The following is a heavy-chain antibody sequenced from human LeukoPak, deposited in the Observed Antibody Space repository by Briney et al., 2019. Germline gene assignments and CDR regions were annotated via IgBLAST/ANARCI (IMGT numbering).Heavy chain of an antibody. CDR2: IRYDGSNK. CDR1: GFTFSSYG. J-gene: IGHJ4*02. V-gene: IGHV3-30*02. CDR3: ATDTYYYGSGSPDALDY. Sequence: GGSLRLSCAASGFTFSSYGMHWVRQAPGKGLEWVAFIRYDGSNKYYADSVKGRFTISRDNSKNTLYLQMNSLRAEDTAVYYCATDTYYYGSGSPDALDYWGQRTLVTVSS. D-gene: IGHD3-10*01.